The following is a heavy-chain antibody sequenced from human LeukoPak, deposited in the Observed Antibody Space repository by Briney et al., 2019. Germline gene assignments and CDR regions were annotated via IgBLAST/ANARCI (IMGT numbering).Heavy chain of an antibody. D-gene: IGHD2-2*02. Sequence: SETLSLTCTVSGGSISSNNYYWDWIRQSLGKGLEWIGSIYYTGATYYNPSLKSRVTMSVDTSNNQFSLKLSSVTAADTAVYYSGIRYTAGFSPVYYWGQGALVTVSS. V-gene: IGHV4-39*01. CDR2: IYYTGAT. J-gene: IGHJ4*02. CDR3: GIRYTAGFSPVYY. CDR1: GGSISSNNYY.